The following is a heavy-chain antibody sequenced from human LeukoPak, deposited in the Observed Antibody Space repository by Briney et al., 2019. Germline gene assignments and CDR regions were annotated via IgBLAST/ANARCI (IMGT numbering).Heavy chain of an antibody. CDR2: VVVCSGNT. V-gene: IGHV1-58*01. CDR3: AASPDYYDSSGYSYYFDY. CDR1: GFTFTTSA. Sequence: SAKVSCKASGFTFTTSAVQWVRQARGQRLEWIGWVVVCSGNTNYAQKLQERVTITRDMSTSTAYMELSSLRSEDTAVYYCAASPDYYDSSGYSYYFDYWGQRTLVTVSS. D-gene: IGHD3-22*01. J-gene: IGHJ4*02.